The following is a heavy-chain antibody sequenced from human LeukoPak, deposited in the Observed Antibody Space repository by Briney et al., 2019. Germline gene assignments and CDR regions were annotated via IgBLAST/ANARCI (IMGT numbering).Heavy chain of an antibody. D-gene: IGHD6-19*01. CDR1: GLTFDDYA. J-gene: IGHJ4*02. CDR2: ISWNSGSI. CDR3: AKVSSVAGTLDY. V-gene: IGHV3-9*01. Sequence: GGSLRLSCAASGLTFDDYAMHWVRQAPGKGLEWVSGISWNSGSIGYADSVKGRFTISRDNAKNSLYLQMNSLRAEDTALYYCAKVSSVAGTLDYWGQGTLVTVSS.